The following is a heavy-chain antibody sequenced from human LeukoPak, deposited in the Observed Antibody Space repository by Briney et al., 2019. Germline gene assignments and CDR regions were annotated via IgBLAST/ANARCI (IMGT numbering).Heavy chain of an antibody. CDR1: GGSISGYY. D-gene: IGHD3-22*01. CDR2: IYNSGST. CDR3: VREDRTSGYYYGIDY. V-gene: IGHV4-4*07. Sequence: SETLSLTCTVSGGSISGYYWSWFRQPAGKGLEWLGRIYNSGSTNYNPSLKSRVTMSVDTSKNQFSLKLRSVTAADTAVYYCVREDRTSGYYYGIDYWGQGTLVTVSS. J-gene: IGHJ4*02.